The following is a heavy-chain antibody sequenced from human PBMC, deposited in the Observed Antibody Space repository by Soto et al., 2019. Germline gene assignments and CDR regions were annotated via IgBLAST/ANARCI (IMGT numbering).Heavy chain of an antibody. CDR1: GFTFSSYA. CDR2: ISGSGGST. Sequence: SLRLSCAASGFTFSSYAMSWVRQAPGKGLEWVSAISGSGGSTYYADSVKGRFTISRDNSKNTLYLQMNSLRAEDTAVYYCAKHVRFLEWLLSVNYFDYWGQGTLVTVSS. J-gene: IGHJ4*02. CDR3: AKHVRFLEWLLSVNYFDY. D-gene: IGHD3-3*01. V-gene: IGHV3-23*01.